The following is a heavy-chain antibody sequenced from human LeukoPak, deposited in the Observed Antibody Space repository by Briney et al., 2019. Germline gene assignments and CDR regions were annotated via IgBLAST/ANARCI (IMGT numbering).Heavy chain of an antibody. D-gene: IGHD1-26*01. J-gene: IGHJ4*02. CDR1: GGSISSGGYY. V-gene: IGHV4-31*03. CDR3: ARWKATRFDY. CDR2: IYYSGST. Sequence: SQTLSLTCTVSGGSISSGGYYWSSIRQHPGKGLEWIGYIYYSGSTYYNPSLKSRVTISVDTSKNQFSLKLSSVTAADTAVYYCARWKATRFDYWGQGTLVTVSS.